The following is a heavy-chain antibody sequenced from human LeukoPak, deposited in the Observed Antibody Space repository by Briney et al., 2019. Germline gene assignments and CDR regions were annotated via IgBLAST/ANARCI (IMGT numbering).Heavy chain of an antibody. V-gene: IGHV3-23*01. Sequence: PGGSLRLSCAASGFTFSSYAMSWVRQAPGKGLEWVSAISGSGGSTYYADSVKGRFTISRDNSKNTLYLQMNSLRAEDTAVYYCAKDPKPIVVVPAAMSYWGQGTLVTVSS. CDR1: GFTFSSYA. D-gene: IGHD2-2*01. J-gene: IGHJ4*02. CDR3: AKDPKPIVVVPAAMSY. CDR2: ISGSGGST.